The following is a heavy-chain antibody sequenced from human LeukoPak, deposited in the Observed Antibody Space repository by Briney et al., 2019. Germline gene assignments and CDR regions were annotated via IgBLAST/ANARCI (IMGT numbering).Heavy chain of an antibody. D-gene: IGHD4-11*01. J-gene: IGHJ4*02. CDR3: VKRVDYSEKYYFDS. V-gene: IGHV3-23*01. Sequence: GGSLRLSCAASGFTFSSYAMSWVRQAPGKGLEWVSAISGDVRSTFYADSVKGRFTISRDNSKNTLSLQMNSLRADDTAIYDCVKRVDYSEKYYFDSWGRGTLVTVSS. CDR2: ISGDVRST. CDR1: GFTFSSYA.